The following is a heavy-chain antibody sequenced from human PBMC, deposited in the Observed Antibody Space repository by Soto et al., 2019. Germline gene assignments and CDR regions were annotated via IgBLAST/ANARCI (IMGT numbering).Heavy chain of an antibody. CDR2: INPSGGST. D-gene: IGHD3-3*01. Sequence: QVQLVQSGAEVKKPGASVKVSCKASGYTFTSYYMHWVRQAPGQGLEWMGIINPSGGSTSYAQKFQSRVTMTRDTSTSTVYMERSSLRSEDTAVNYSARDYRAGYYDFGSGFDPWGQGTLVTVSS. V-gene: IGHV1-46*01. CDR3: ARDYRAGYYDFGSGFDP. J-gene: IGHJ5*02. CDR1: GYTFTSYY.